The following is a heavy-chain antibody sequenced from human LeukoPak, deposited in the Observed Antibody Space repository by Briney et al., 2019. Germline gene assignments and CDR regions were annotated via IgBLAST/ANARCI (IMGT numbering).Heavy chain of an antibody. V-gene: IGHV3-7*01. J-gene: IGHJ6*03. Sequence: GGSLRLSCAASGFTFSSYWMSWVRQAPGKGLEWVANIKQDGSEKYYVDSVKGRFTISRDNAKNSLYLQMNSLRAEDTAVYYCARRRYCSSTSCWHYYYYMDVWGKGTTVTVSS. CDR2: IKQDGSEK. CDR3: ARRRYCSSTSCWHYYYYMDV. D-gene: IGHD2-2*01. CDR1: GFTFSSYW.